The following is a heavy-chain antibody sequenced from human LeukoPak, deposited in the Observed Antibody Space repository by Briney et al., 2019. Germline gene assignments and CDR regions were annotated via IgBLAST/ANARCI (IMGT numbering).Heavy chain of an antibody. CDR1: GFTFSNHA. D-gene: IGHD5-12*01. Sequence: GGSLRLSCAASGFTFSNHAMTWVRQAPGKGLEWLSIISGGGRSTYSVDSVKGRFTISRDNSKNTLYLHMNSLRVDDTAVYFCAKRLDIVATIPGYFDYWGQGTLVTVSS. CDR2: ISGGGRST. J-gene: IGHJ4*02. CDR3: AKRLDIVATIPGYFDY. V-gene: IGHV3-23*01.